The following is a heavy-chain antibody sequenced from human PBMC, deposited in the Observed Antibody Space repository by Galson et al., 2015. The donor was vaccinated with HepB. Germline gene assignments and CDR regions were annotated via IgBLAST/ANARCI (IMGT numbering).Heavy chain of an antibody. V-gene: IGHV3-7*01. CDR1: GFTFRNYW. CDR3: ARPVRRGYGSYWSDP. CDR2: IKEDGSEE. J-gene: IGHJ5*02. D-gene: IGHD3-10*01. Sequence: SLRLSCAASGFTFRNYWMIWVRQAPGKGLQWVANIKEDGSEEHYVDYVKGRFTVSRDNPRNSLYLQMNSLRAEDTAVYYCARPVRRGYGSYWSDPWGRGTPVTVAS.